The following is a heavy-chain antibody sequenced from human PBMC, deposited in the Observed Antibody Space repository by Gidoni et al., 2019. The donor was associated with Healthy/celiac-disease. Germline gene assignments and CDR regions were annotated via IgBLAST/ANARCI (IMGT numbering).Heavy chain of an antibody. D-gene: IGHD5-12*01. CDR3: AKQGGYDYGHGGY. CDR2: ISGSGGST. J-gene: IGHJ4*02. V-gene: IGHV3-23*01. Sequence: EVQLLESGRGLVQPGGSLRLSCAASGFTFSSYAMSWVRQAPGKGLEWVSAISGSGGSTYYADSVKGRFTISRDNSKNTLYLQMNSLRAEDTAVYYCAKQGGYDYGHGGYWGQGTLVTVSS. CDR1: GFTFSSYA.